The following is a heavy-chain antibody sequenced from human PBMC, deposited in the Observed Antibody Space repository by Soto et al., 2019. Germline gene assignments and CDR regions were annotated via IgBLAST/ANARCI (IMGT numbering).Heavy chain of an antibody. CDR2: MNPNSGNT. J-gene: IGHJ5*02. CDR1: AYTFTSYN. CDR3: ARGCSGSSVCWFDP. V-gene: IGHV1-8*01. Sequence: SLTASAYTFTSYNINWVRQATGQGLEWMGWMNPNSGNTGYAQKFQGRVTMTRNTSISTAYMELSSLRSEDTAVYYCARGCSGSSVCWFDPWGQGTLVTVSS. D-gene: IGHD6-19*01.